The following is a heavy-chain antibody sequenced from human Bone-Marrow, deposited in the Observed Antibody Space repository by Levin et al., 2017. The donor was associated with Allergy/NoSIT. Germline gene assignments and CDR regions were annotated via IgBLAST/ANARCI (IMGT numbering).Heavy chain of an antibody. J-gene: IGHJ4*02. CDR3: ARRNYMGAPFDY. V-gene: IGHV4-30-4*01. D-gene: IGHD1-7*01. CDR2: IYYSGST. Sequence: SETLSLTCTVSGGSISSGDYYWSWIRQPPGKGLEWIGYIYYSGSTYYNPSLKSRVTISVDTSKNQFSLKLSSVTAADTAVYYCARRNYMGAPFDYWGQGTLVTVSS. CDR1: GGSISSGDYY.